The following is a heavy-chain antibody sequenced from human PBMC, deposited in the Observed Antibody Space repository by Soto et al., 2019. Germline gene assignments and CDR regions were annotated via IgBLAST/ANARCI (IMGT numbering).Heavy chain of an antibody. CDR1: GFTFSDYY. CDR3: ARAHDSTKPYYYYYYMDV. J-gene: IGHJ6*03. V-gene: IGHV3-11*01. Sequence: GGSLRLSCAASGFTFSDYYMSWIRQAPGKGLEWVSYISSSGSTIYYADSVKGRFTISRDNAKNSLYLQMNSLRAEDTAVYYCARAHDSTKPYYYYYYMDVWGKGTTVTVSS. D-gene: IGHD1-1*01. CDR2: ISSSGSTI.